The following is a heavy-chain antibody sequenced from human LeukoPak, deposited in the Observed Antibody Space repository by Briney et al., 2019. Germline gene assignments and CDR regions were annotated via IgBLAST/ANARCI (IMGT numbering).Heavy chain of an antibody. Sequence: GGSLRLSCAASGFTFSSYSMNWVRQAPGKGLEWVSSISSSVSYKSYADSVKGRFTISRDNAENSLHLQMNSLRAEDTAVYYCARDKSPYEDSCGYYGYWGQGTLVTVSS. V-gene: IGHV3-21*01. CDR3: ARDKSPYEDSCGYYGY. CDR1: GFTFSSYS. J-gene: IGHJ4*02. D-gene: IGHD3-22*01. CDR2: ISSSVSYK.